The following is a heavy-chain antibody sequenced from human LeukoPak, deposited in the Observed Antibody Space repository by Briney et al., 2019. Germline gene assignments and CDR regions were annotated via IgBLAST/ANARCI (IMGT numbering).Heavy chain of an antibody. V-gene: IGHV4-59*01. CDR2: IYYSGST. J-gene: IGHJ3*02. CDR1: GGSISSYY. D-gene: IGHD7-27*01. CDR3: ASGTGEYDAFDI. Sequence: SETLSLTCTVSGGSISSYYCSWIRQPPGKGLEWIGYIYYSGSTNYNPSLKSRVTISVDTSKNQFSLKLSSVTAADTAVYYCASGTGEYDAFDIWGQGTMVTVSS.